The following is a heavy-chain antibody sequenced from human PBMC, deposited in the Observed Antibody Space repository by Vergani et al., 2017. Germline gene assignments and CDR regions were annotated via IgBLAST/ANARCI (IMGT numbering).Heavy chain of an antibody. CDR2: IHHSGDT. J-gene: IGHJ6*02. CDR3: ARHRGSGGFFPSSYFYGMDV. D-gene: IGHD3-10*01. Sequence: QVQLQESGPGLVKPSETLTLTCDVSDSSIMTNPYWGWFRQSPGKGLEWIGFIHHSGDTHYNSSLQSRVSISIVSSSKFSLSLTSVTAADTAIYYCARHRGSGGFFPSSYFYGMDVWGHGTTVTVSS. V-gene: IGHV4-38-2*01. CDR1: DSSIMTNPY.